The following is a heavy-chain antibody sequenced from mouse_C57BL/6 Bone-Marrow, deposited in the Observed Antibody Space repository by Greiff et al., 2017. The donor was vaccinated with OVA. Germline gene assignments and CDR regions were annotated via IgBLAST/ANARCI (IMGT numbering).Heavy chain of an antibody. J-gene: IGHJ3*01. D-gene: IGHD2-5*01. CDR1: GYAFSSSW. Sequence: QVQLQQSGPELVKPGASVKISCKASGYAFSSSWMNWVKQRPGKGLEWIGRIYPGDGDTNYNGKFKGKATLTVDTSSSTAYMQLSSLTSEDSAVYYCARGSNWFAYWGQGTLVTVSA. CDR3: ARGSNWFAY. CDR2: IYPGDGDT. V-gene: IGHV1-82*01.